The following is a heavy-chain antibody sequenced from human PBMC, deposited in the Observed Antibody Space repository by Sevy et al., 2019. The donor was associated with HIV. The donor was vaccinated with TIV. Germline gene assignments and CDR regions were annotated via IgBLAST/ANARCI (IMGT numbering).Heavy chain of an antibody. V-gene: IGHV6-1*01. J-gene: IGHJ4*02. D-gene: IGHD4-17*01. CDR1: GDSVSSNSAA. Sequence: SETLSLTCAISGDSVSSNSAAWNWIRQSPSRGLEWLGSTYYRSKWYNDYAVSVKSRITINPDTSKNQFSLQLNSVTPEATAVYYCARERYDYGDYAQYFDYWGQGTLVTVSS. CDR3: ARERYDYGDYAQYFDY. CDR2: TYYRSKWYN.